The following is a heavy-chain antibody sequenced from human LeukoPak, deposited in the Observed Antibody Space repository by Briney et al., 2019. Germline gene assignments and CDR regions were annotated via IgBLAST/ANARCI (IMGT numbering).Heavy chain of an antibody. CDR1: GYSFTSYW. J-gene: IGHJ6*03. CDR2: IYPGDSDT. V-gene: IGHV5-51*01. D-gene: IGHD3-10*01. CDR3: ARVIQAPILYYYYYYMDV. Sequence: GESLKISCKGSGYSFTSYWIGWVRQMPGKGLEWMGIIYPGDSDTRYSPSFQGQVTISADKSISTAYLQWSSLKASDTAMYYCARVIQAPILYYYYYYMDVWGKGTTVTVSS.